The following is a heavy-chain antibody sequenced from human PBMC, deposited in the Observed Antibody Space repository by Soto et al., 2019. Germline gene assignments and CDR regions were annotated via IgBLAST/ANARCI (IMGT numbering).Heavy chain of an antibody. CDR2: IIPILGIA. D-gene: IGHD5-18*01. V-gene: IGHV1-69*02. J-gene: IGHJ6*03. Sequence: QVQLVQSGAEVKKPGSSVKVSCKASGGTFSSYTISWVRQAPGQGLEWMGRIIPILGIANYAQKFQGRVTITADKSTSTAYMELSSLRSEETAVYYCSISGLVDTAMVMDYYYYMDVWGKGTTVTVSS. CDR3: SISGLVDTAMVMDYYYYMDV. CDR1: GGTFSSYT.